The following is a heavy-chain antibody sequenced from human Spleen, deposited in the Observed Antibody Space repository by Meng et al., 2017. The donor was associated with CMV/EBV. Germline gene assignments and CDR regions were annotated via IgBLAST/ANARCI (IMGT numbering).Heavy chain of an antibody. CDR3: AREGGISTRDAFNL. V-gene: IGHV1-8*01. CDR2: MSPKSGNT. J-gene: IGHJ3*01. CDR1: GYIFTNYD. Sequence: ASVKVSCKASGYIFTNYDIIWVRQATGQGLEWMGRMSPKSGNTDYAQNFQGRVTMTRDTSISTAYVELRSLRFDDTAVYYCAREGGISTRDAFNLWGQGTMVTVSS. D-gene: IGHD2-15*01.